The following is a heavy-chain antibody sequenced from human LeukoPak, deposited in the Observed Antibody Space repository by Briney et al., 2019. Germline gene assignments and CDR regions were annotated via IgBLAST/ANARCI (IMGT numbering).Heavy chain of an antibody. J-gene: IGHJ4*02. CDR3: AKDRRDPRRGFDY. CDR1: GFTFSNSA. CDR2: VSGSGGST. Sequence: GGSLRLSCAASGFTFSNSAMSWVRQAPGKGLEWVSTVSGSGGSTYYADSVKGRFTISRDNSKSTLYLQMSSLRAEDTAVYYCAKDRRDPRRGFDYWGQGTLVTVSS. V-gene: IGHV3-23*01.